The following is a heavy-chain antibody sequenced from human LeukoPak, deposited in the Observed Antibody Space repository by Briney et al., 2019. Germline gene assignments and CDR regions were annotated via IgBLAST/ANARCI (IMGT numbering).Heavy chain of an antibody. V-gene: IGHV1-2*02. D-gene: IGHD6-13*01. Sequence: ASVKVSCKASGYTFTGYYMHWVRQAPGQGREWMGWINPNSGGTNYAQKFQGRVTMTRDTSISTAYMELSRLRSDDTAVYYCARDLPPNSSSWPEYFQHWGQGTLVTVSS. CDR1: GYTFTGYY. CDR2: INPNSGGT. CDR3: ARDLPPNSSSWPEYFQH. J-gene: IGHJ1*01.